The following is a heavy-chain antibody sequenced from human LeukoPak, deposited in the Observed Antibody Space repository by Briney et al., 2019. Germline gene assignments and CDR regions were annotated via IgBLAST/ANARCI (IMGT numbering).Heavy chain of an antibody. D-gene: IGHD2-2*01. CDR1: GSTFSSYA. J-gene: IGHJ6*03. Sequence: GGSLRLSCAASGSTFSSYAMSWVRQPPGKGLEWVSAISGSGGSTYYADSVKGRFTISRDNSKNTLYLQMNSLRAEDTAVYYCAKGRVPAAPDNYYYYMDVWGKGTTVTVSS. CDR3: AKGRVPAAPDNYYYYMDV. V-gene: IGHV3-23*01. CDR2: ISGSGGST.